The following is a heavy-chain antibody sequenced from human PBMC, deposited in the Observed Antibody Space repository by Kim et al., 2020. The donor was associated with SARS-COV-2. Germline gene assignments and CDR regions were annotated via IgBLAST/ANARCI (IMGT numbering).Heavy chain of an antibody. CDR2: IACDGGSI. Sequence: GGSLRLSCAASGFTFGDYALHWVRQAPGKGLEWVAGIACDGGSICYPDSVKGRFIISRDNTKNTLYLQMNSLRPEDTAVYYCLAEIGSGCFDHWGQGTLVTVSS. CDR1: GFTFGDYA. J-gene: IGHJ4*02. V-gene: IGHV3-30*04. D-gene: IGHD3-10*01. CDR3: LAEIGSGCFDH.